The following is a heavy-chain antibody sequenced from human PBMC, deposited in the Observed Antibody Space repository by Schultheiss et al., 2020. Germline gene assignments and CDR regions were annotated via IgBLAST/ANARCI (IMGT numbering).Heavy chain of an antibody. D-gene: IGHD2-21*02. Sequence: GSLRLSCAASGFTVSSNYMSWVRQAPGKGLEWVSYISSSGSTIYYADSVKGRFTISRDNSKSTLYLQMNSLRAEDTAVYYCAREDYCGGDCYPLRDWGQGSLVTVSS. CDR2: ISSSGSTI. J-gene: IGHJ4*02. V-gene: IGHV3-11*04. CDR3: AREDYCGGDCYPLRD. CDR1: GFTVSSNY.